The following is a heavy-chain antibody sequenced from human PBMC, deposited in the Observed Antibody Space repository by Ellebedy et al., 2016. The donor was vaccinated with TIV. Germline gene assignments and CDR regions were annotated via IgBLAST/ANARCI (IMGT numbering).Heavy chain of an antibody. CDR2: IKPDGSEQ. J-gene: IGHJ5*02. D-gene: IGHD5-12*01. CDR3: ARYRGREDLDP. V-gene: IGHV3-7*04. Sequence: GGSLRLSXAASGFSFSNYWMSWVCQAPGQGLEWVGNIKPDGSEQYYVDSVKGRFSISRDNAKNSLYLKMNSLRAEDTAVYYCARYRGREDLDPWGQGTLVTVSS. CDR1: GFSFSNYW.